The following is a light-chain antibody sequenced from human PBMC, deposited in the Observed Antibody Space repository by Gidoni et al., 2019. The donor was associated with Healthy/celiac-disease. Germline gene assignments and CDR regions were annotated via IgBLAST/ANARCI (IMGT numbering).Light chain of an antibody. Sequence: EIVSTQSPGTLPLSPGERATLSCRASQSVSSSYLAWYQQKPGQAPRLLIYGASSRATGIPDRFSGSGSGTDFTLTISRLKPEDFAVYYCQQYGSSPPRYTFGQGTKLEIK. CDR3: QQYGSSPPRYT. V-gene: IGKV3-20*01. J-gene: IGKJ2*01. CDR2: GAS. CDR1: QSVSSSY.